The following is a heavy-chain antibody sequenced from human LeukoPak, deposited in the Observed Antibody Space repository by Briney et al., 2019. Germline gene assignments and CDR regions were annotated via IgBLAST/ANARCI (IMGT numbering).Heavy chain of an antibody. CDR1: GFTFSNYW. J-gene: IGHJ4*02. V-gene: IGHV3-7*01. D-gene: IGHD3-10*01. CDR2: INPDGSEK. CDR3: ARDFPAGDYFDY. Sequence: GGSLRLSCAASGFTFSNYWMSWVRQAPGKGLEWVANINPDGSEKYSVDSVTGRFTISRDNAENTMFLQMNSLRAEDSAIYYCARDFPAGDYFDYWGQGTLVTVSS.